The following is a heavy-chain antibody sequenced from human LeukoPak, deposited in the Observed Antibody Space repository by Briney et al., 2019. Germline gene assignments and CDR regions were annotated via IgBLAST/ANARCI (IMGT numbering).Heavy chain of an antibody. CDR3: ARVATYSSGPHYYFDY. CDR2: IGGGGSTM. CDR1: GFTFSSYA. Sequence: GGSLRLSCAASGFTFSSYAMSWVRQAPGKGLEWVSYIGGGGSTMYYVDSVKGRFTISRDNAKNSLYLQMNSLRDEDTAVYYCARVATYSSGPHYYFDYWGQGTLVTVSS. J-gene: IGHJ4*02. D-gene: IGHD6-19*01. V-gene: IGHV3-48*02.